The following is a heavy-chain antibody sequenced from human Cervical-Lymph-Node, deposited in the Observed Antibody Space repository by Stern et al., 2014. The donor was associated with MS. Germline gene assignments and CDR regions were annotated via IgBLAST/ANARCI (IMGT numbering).Heavy chain of an antibody. V-gene: IGHV3-21*01. CDR3: APATRYSGYTYYGMDV. D-gene: IGHD5-12*01. CDR1: GINFNYYS. CDR2: ISSISSYI. J-gene: IGHJ6*02. Sequence: EVHLVESGGGLVKPGGSLRLSCEVSGINFNYYSMNWARQAPGKGLEWVASISSISSYIYYADSVKGRFTVSRDNAKNALYLQMNSLRADDTAVYYCAPATRYSGYTYYGMDVWGQGTTVTVSS.